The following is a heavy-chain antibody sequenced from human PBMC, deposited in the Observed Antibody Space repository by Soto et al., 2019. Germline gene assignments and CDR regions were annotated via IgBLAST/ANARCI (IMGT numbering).Heavy chain of an antibody. J-gene: IGHJ3*02. Sequence: EVQLVESGGGLVQPGGSLRLSCAASGFTFSSYSMNWVRQAPGKGREWVSYISSSSSTIYYADSVKGRFTISRDNAKNALYLQMNSLRDEDTAVYYCARDYRYSPYRAFDIWGQGTMFTVSS. CDR3: ARDYRYSPYRAFDI. CDR2: ISSSSSTI. CDR1: GFTFSSYS. V-gene: IGHV3-48*02. D-gene: IGHD5-18*01.